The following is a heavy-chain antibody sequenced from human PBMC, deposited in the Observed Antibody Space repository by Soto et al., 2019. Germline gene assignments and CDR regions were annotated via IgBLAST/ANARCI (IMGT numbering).Heavy chain of an antibody. CDR2: IYYVGST. Sequence: QLQLQESGPGLVKPSETLSLTCTVSGGSISSSSYYWGWIRQPPGKGLEWIGSIYYVGSTSYNPPXXSRATISVDTXXNXFXXKLSSVTAADTAVYYCAIQGATYYYDSSGYYYVDYWGQGTLVTVSS. J-gene: IGHJ4*02. CDR3: AIQGATYYYDSSGYYYVDY. CDR1: GGSISSSSYY. D-gene: IGHD3-22*01. V-gene: IGHV4-39*01.